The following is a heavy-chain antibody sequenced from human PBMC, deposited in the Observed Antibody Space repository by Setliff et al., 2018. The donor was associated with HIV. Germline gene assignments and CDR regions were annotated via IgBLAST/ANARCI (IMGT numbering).Heavy chain of an antibody. V-gene: IGHV1-69*05. CDR3: ARGLSSSDAFDI. CDR2: IIPIFGTA. D-gene: IGHD6-13*01. Sequence: GASVKVSCKASGGTFSSYAISWVRQAPGQGLEWMGGIIPIFGTANYAQEFQGRVTITTDESTSTAYMELSSLRSEDTAGYYCARGLSSSDAFDIWGQGTMVTVSS. J-gene: IGHJ3*02. CDR1: GGTFSSYA.